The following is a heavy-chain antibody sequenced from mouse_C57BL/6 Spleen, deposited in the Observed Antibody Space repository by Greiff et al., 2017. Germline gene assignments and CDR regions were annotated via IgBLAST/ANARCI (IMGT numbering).Heavy chain of an antibody. CDR3: SRLVCNYARDY. CDR1: GYTFTSYW. J-gene: IGHJ4*01. CDR2: IDPSDSET. Sequence: QVKLQQPGAELVRPGSSVKLSCKASGYTFTSYWMHWVKQRPIQGLEWIGNIDPSDSETHYNQKFKDKATLTVEQSSSPAYMQLSSLTSNSSAVYNCSRLVCNYARDYWGQGTSVTVSS. D-gene: IGHD1-1*02. V-gene: IGHV1-52*01.